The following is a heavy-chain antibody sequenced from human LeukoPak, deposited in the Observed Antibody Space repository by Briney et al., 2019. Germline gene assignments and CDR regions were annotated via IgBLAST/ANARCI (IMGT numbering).Heavy chain of an antibody. V-gene: IGHV1-2*02. CDR3: ARGHIINSNPMNPDAFDI. D-gene: IGHD3-10*01. CDR1: GYTFTGYY. Sequence: ASVKVSCKASGYTFTGYYMHWVRQAPGQGLEWMGWINPNSGGTNYAQKFQGRVTMTRDTSISTAYMELSRLRSDDTAVYYCARGHIINSNPMNPDAFDIWGQGTMVTVSS. J-gene: IGHJ3*02. CDR2: INPNSGGT.